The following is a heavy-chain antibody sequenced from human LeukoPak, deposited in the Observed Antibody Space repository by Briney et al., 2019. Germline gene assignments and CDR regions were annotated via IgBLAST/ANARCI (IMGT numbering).Heavy chain of an antibody. CDR1: GGSFSGYY. V-gene: IGHV4-34*01. CDR2: INHSGST. Sequence: PSETLSLTCAVYGGSFSGYYWSWIRQPPGKGLEWIGEINHSGSTNYNPSLKSRVTISVDTSKNQFSLKLSSVTAADTAVYYCARGRLDRGYSYGHGPILDYWGQGTLVTVSS. CDR3: ARGRLDRGYSYGHGPILDY. D-gene: IGHD5-18*01. J-gene: IGHJ4*02.